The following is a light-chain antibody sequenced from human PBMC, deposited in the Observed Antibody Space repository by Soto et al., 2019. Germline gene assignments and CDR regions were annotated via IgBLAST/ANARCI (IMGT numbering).Light chain of an antibody. V-gene: IGLV1-51*01. CDR3: GAWDSSLSAVV. Sequence: QSALTQPPSVSAAPGQKVTISCSGGSSNIGNNYVSWYQQLLGTAPKLLTYDNNKRPSGIPDRFSDSRSGTSATLDITGLQTGDEADYYCGAWDSSLSAVVFGGGTKLTVL. CDR2: DNN. J-gene: IGLJ2*01. CDR1: SSNIGNNY.